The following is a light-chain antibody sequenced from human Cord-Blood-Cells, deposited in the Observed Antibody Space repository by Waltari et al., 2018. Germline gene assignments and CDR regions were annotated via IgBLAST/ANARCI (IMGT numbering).Light chain of an antibody. CDR2: DAS. J-gene: IGKJ2*03. V-gene: IGKV1-33*01. CDR3: QQYDNRPPS. CDR1: QDISNY. Sequence: DIQMTQSPSSLSASVGDRVTITCQASQDISNYLNWYQQKPGKAPKLLIYDASNLETGVPSRFTGSGSRTDFTFAISSLQPEDIATYYCQQYDNRPPSFGQGTKLESK.